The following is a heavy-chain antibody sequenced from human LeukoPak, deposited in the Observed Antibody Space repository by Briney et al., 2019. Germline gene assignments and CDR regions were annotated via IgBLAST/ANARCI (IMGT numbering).Heavy chain of an antibody. D-gene: IGHD1-14*01. CDR1: GGSISSYY. V-gene: IGHV4-4*09. J-gene: IGHJ4*02. CDR3: ARRRTSFDY. Sequence: SETLSLTCTVSGGSISSYYWSWFRQPPGKGLEWIGYIYTSGSTNYNPSLKSRVTISVDTSKNQFSLKLSSVTAADTAVYYCARRRTSFDYWGQGTLVTVSS. CDR2: IYTSGST.